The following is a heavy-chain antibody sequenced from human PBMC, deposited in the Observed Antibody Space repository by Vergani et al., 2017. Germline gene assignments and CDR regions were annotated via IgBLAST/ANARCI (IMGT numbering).Heavy chain of an antibody. CDR1: GFTFNDYG. V-gene: IGHV3-20*04. CDR2: ISYNGDRA. D-gene: IGHD4-23*01. Sequence: EVQLVESGGSLVRPGGSLRLSCAVSGFTFNDYGMTWVRQTPGKGLEWGSSISYNGDRATYRDSVKGRFTVSRDSAKNSLYLQMNNLRAEDTALYYCARDENYGGQYFDSWGQGTLVTVSS. J-gene: IGHJ4*02. CDR3: ARDENYGGQYFDS.